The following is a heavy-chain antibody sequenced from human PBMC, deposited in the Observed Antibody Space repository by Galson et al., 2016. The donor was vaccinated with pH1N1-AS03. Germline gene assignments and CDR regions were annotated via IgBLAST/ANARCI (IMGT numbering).Heavy chain of an antibody. D-gene: IGHD1-26*01. CDR1: GFSFSDFW. CDR2: MSHDGSEL. J-gene: IGHJ4*02. V-gene: IGHV3-7*01. CDR3: TRLGPSSVFDF. Sequence: SLRLSCAASGFSFSDFWGTWVRQAPGKGLEWVASMSHDGSELYYLDSVRGRFTFSRDNPRSSLYLRMTNLRAEDTAIYYCTRLGPSSVFDFWGQGALVTVSS.